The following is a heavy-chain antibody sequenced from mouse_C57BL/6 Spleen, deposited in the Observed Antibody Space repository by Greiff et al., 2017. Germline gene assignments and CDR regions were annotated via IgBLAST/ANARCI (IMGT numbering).Heavy chain of an antibody. V-gene: IGHV1-61*01. CDR2: IYPSDSET. CDR1: GYTFTSYW. CDR3: ARTLLLQTYLAY. Sequence: QVQLQQPGAELVRPGSSVKLSCKASGYTFTSYWMDWVKQRPGQGLEWIGNIYPSDSETHYNQKFKDKSTLTVDKSSSTAYMQLSSLTSEDSAVYYCARTLLLQTYLAYWGQGTTLTVSS. J-gene: IGHJ2*01. D-gene: IGHD2-3*01.